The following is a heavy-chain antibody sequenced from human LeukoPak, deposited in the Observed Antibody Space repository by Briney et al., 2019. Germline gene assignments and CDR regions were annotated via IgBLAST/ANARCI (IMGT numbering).Heavy chain of an antibody. D-gene: IGHD3-22*01. V-gene: IGHV4-34*01. CDR1: GGSFSGYY. J-gene: IGHJ4*02. Sequence: SGTLSLTCAVYGGSFSGYYWSWIRQPPGKGLEWIGEINHSGSTNYNPSLKSRVTISVDTSKNQFSLKLSSVTAADTAVYYCATGNSYYYDSSGYYWPIPDYWGQGTLVTVSS. CDR3: ATGNSYYYDSSGYYWPIPDY. CDR2: INHSGST.